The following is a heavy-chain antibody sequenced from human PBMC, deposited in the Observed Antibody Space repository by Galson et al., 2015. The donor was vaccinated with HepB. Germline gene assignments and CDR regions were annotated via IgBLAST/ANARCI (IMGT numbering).Heavy chain of an antibody. V-gene: IGHV1-2*06. CDR1: GYRFTDYF. CDR3: ARDREEIYSSGWYVS. CDR2: INPNSGGT. J-gene: IGHJ5*01. D-gene: IGHD3-22*01. Sequence: SVKVSCKASGYRFTDYFIHWVRQAPGQGLEWMGRINPNSGGTNYEQRFQGRVTMTRDTSISTAYMEVSRLRPDDTAVFYCARDREEIYSSGWYVSWGQGTPITVSS.